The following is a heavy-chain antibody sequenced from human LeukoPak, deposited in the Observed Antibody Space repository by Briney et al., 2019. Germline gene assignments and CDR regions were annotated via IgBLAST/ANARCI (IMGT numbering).Heavy chain of an antibody. CDR3: ARDLTIGYFYY. CDR2: IYSGGST. CDR1: GFTVSSDY. J-gene: IGHJ4*02. Sequence: GGSLRLSCAASGFTVSSDYMSWVRQATGKGLGWVSVIYSGGSTYYADSVKGRFTISRDNSKNTLYLQMNSLRAEDTAVYYCARDLTIGYFYYWGQGTLVTVSS. D-gene: IGHD5-24*01. V-gene: IGHV3-66*01.